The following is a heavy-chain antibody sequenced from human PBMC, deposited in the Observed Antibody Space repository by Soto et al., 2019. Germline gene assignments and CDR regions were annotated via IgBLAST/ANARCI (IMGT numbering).Heavy chain of an antibody. J-gene: IGHJ6*02. CDR3: ARTSYYDSTGYYNMDV. CDR2: IHHSEST. CDR1: GGSISSNNW. Sequence: QVQLQESGPGLVKPSGTLSLTCAISGGSISSNNWWTWVRQSPGNGLEWSGEIHHSESTNYNPSLKSRVTRSVYTPTNQFSLKLTSVTAADTADYYCARTSYYDSTGYYNMDVWGQGTTVTVSS. V-gene: IGHV4-4*02. D-gene: IGHD3-22*01.